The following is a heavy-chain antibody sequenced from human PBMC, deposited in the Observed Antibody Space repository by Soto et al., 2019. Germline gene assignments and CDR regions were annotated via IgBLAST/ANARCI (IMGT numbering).Heavy chain of an antibody. CDR1: GGSISSSSYY. J-gene: IGHJ4*02. V-gene: IGHV4-39*01. D-gene: IGHD3-3*01. CDR2: IYYSGST. Sequence: SETLSLTCTVSGGSISSSSYYWGWIRQPPGKGLEWIGSIYYSGSTYYNPSLKSRVTISVDTSKNQFSLKLSSVTAADTAVYYCVRRDFWSGYWLSNPPSEYYFDYWGQGTLVTVSS. CDR3: VRRDFWSGYWLSNPPSEYYFDY.